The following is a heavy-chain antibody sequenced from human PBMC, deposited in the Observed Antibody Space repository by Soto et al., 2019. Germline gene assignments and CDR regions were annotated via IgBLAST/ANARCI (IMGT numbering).Heavy chain of an antibody. CDR2: ISGTSDAA. Sequence: EVQLLESGGGLVQPGGSLRLSCAASGFPFSTSAMNWVRQAPGKGLEWVSIISGTSDAAYYAESVKGRFTSSRDNSKNTLFLQMSSLRAEDSAVYYCARGSRDSYPGSRIFDFWGRGTLVTVSS. V-gene: IGHV3-23*01. J-gene: IGHJ4*02. CDR1: GFPFSTSA. D-gene: IGHD3-10*01. CDR3: ARGSRDSYPGSRIFDF.